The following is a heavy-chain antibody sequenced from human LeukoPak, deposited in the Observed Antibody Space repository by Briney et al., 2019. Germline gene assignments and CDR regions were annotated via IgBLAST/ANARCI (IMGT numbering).Heavy chain of an antibody. J-gene: IGHJ6*02. Sequence: PGGSLRLSCAASGFTFSICAMHWVRQAPGKGLEWVAVIWYDGSNKYYADSVKGRFTISRDNSKNTLYLEMNTLRAEDTAVYYCARDPDCSRNSCYEWHYYGMDVWGQGTTVTVSS. D-gene: IGHD2-2*01. CDR2: IWYDGSNK. V-gene: IGHV3-33*08. CDR3: ARDPDCSRNSCYEWHYYGMDV. CDR1: GFTFSICA.